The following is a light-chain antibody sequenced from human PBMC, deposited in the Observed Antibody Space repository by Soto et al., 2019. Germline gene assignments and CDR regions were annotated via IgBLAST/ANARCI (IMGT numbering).Light chain of an antibody. Sequence: EVVLTQSPATLSLSPGARATLSCRASQSVSSHLDWNQQNPGQAPRLLISDASNSATGIPARFSGSGAGKDSTLTISRLEPEDAAFYCCQQRSSRPITFGQGTRLEIK. J-gene: IGKJ5*01. CDR2: DAS. V-gene: IGKV3-11*01. CDR3: QQRSSRPIT. CDR1: QSVSSH.